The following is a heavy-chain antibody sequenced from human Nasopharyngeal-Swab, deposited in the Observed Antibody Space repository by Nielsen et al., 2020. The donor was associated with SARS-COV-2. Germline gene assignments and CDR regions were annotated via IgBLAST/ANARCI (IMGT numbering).Heavy chain of an antibody. J-gene: IGHJ4*02. D-gene: IGHD2-21*02. V-gene: IGHV4-39*07. CDR1: GASISNRNNY. CDR2: AFSSGST. Sequence: SETLSLTCVVSGASISNRNNYWGWIRQSPGQGLEWIGTAFSSGSTYKPSLKSRVTMSVDTSKNPFSLKLTSVTAADTAVYYCARDESGDCWGLPFGHWGRGTLVTRLL. CDR3: ARDESGDCWGLPFGH.